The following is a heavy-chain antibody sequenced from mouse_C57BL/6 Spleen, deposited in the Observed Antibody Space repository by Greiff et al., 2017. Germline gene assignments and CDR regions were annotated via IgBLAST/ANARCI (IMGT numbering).Heavy chain of an antibody. CDR3: ARADYSNYEWFAY. D-gene: IGHD2-5*01. Sequence: VQLQQPGAELVKPGASVKLSCKASGYTFTSYWMQWVKQRPGQGLEWIGEIDPSDSYTNYNQKFKGKATLTVDTSSSTAYMQLSSLTSEDSAVYYCARADYSNYEWFAYWGQGTLVTVSA. CDR2: IDPSDSYT. CDR1: GYTFTSYW. J-gene: IGHJ3*01. V-gene: IGHV1-50*01.